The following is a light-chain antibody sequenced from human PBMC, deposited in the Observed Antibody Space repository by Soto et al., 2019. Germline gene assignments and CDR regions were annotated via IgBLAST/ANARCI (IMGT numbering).Light chain of an antibody. V-gene: IGKV3-20*01. CDR2: GAS. CDR1: QSVSGY. CDR3: QHYDSLPIT. Sequence: EIVLTQSPGTLCLSPGERATLSCRASQSVSGYVAWYQQKPGQAPRLLIYGASTRATGIPARFSGSGSGTDFTLTISRLEPEDFAVFYCQHYDSLPITFGQGTRLEIK. J-gene: IGKJ5*01.